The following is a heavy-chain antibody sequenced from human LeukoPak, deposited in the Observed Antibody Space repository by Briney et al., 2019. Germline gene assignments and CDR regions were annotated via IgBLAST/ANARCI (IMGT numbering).Heavy chain of an antibody. Sequence: SETLSLTCTVSGGAISSSSYYWGWSRQPPGKGLEWIGSIYYSGDTYYNPSLKSRRVTISVDTSKNQFSLRLSSVTAADTAVYYCARHQWHYYYYMGVWGKGSTVTVSS. V-gene: IGHV4-39*01. CDR3: ARHQWHYYYYMGV. D-gene: IGHD6-19*01. J-gene: IGHJ6*03. CDR1: GGAISSSSYY. CDR2: IYYSGDT.